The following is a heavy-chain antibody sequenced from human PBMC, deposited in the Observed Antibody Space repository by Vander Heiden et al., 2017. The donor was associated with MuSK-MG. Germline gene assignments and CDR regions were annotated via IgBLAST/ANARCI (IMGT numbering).Heavy chain of an antibody. V-gene: IGHV4-34*01. D-gene: IGHD2-15*01. CDR2: INHSGST. J-gene: IGHJ6*02. Sequence: QVQLQQWGAGLLKPSETLSLTCAVYGGSFSGYYWSWIRQPPGKGLECIGEINHSGSTNYNPSLKSRVTISVDTSKNQFSLKLSSVTAADTAVYYCARVQAYCSGGSCYFYYYYYGMDVWGQGTTVTVSS. CDR1: GGSFSGYY. CDR3: ARVQAYCSGGSCYFYYYYYGMDV.